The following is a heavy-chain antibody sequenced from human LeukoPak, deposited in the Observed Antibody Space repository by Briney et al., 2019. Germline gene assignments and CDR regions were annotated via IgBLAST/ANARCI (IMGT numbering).Heavy chain of an antibody. CDR2: INHSGST. CDR1: TGSFSGYY. V-gene: IGHV4-34*01. Sequence: SETLSLTRAVYTGSFSGYYWSWIRQPPGKGLEWIGEINHSGSTTYNPSLKSRVTISVDTSKNQFSLRLSSVTAADTAVYYCARLPNGWLQLGAFAMWGRGTMVTVSS. D-gene: IGHD5-24*01. J-gene: IGHJ3*02. CDR3: ARLPNGWLQLGAFAM.